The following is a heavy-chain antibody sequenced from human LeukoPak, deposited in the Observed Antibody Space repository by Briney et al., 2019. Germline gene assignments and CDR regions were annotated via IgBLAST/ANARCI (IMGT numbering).Heavy chain of an antibody. CDR1: GGSISSGGYS. V-gene: IGHV4-30-2*01. D-gene: IGHD1-1*01. J-gene: IGHJ5*02. CDR3: ARGTGSRRTGTTKES. Sequence: PSETLSLTCAVSGGSISSGGYSWSWIRQPPGKGLEWIGYIYHSGSTNYNPSLKSRVTISVDTSKNQFSLKLSSVTAADTAVYYCARGTGSRRTGTTKESWGQGTLVTVSS. CDR2: IYHSGST.